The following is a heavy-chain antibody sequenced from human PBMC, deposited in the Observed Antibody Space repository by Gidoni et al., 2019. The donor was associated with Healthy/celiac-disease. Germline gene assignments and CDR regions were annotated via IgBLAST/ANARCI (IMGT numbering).Heavy chain of an antibody. V-gene: IGHV3-33*01. Sequence: QVQLVESGGGVVQPGRSLRLSCAASGFTFSSYGMHWVRQAPGKGMEWGAVIWYDGSNKYYADSVKGRFTISRDNSKNTLYLQMNSLRAEDTAVYYCARGSYCSGGSCYSYYMDVWGKGTTVTVSS. CDR2: IWYDGSNK. CDR3: ARGSYCSGGSCYSYYMDV. J-gene: IGHJ6*03. D-gene: IGHD2-15*01. CDR1: GFTFSSYG.